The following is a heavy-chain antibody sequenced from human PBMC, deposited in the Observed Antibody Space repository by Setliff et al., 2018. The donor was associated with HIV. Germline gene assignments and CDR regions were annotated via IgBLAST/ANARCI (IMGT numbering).Heavy chain of an antibody. CDR2: INPSGGST. D-gene: IGHD2-2*01. Sequence: ASVQVSCKASGYTFTSYYMHWVRQAPGQGLEWMGIINPSGGSTSYAQKFQGRVTMTRDTSTSTVYMELSSLRSEDTAVYYCARAQGYCSSTSCYFQDLFDPWGQGTLVTVSS. V-gene: IGHV1-46*01. J-gene: IGHJ5*02. CDR3: ARAQGYCSSTSCYFQDLFDP. CDR1: GYTFTSYY.